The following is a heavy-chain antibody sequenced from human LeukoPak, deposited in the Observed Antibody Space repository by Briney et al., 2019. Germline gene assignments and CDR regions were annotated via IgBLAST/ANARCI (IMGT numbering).Heavy chain of an antibody. CDR1: GGSISSGDYY. Sequence: SETLSLTCTVSGGSISSGDYYWSWIRQPPGKGLEWIGYIYYSGSTYYNPSLKSRVTLSVDTSKNQFSLKLSSVTAADTAVYYCAREPKRWLQLQVDYWGQGTLVTASS. CDR3: AREPKRWLQLQVDY. CDR2: IYYSGST. J-gene: IGHJ4*02. V-gene: IGHV4-30-4*01. D-gene: IGHD5-24*01.